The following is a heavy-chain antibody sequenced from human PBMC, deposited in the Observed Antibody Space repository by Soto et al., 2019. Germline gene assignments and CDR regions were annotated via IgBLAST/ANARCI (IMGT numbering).Heavy chain of an antibody. CDR1: GFSLSTSGGG. D-gene: IGHD6-19*01. Sequence: QITVKESGPTLVKATQSLTLTCTFSGFSLSTSGGGVGWIRQPPGKALEWLAVIYWDDDKSYSPSLKSRLTIPKDTSKNQVALTMTHMDPVDTATYFCAHTKVTHWLGPHFDVWGQGTLVTVSS. V-gene: IGHV2-5*02. CDR2: IYWDDDK. J-gene: IGHJ4*02. CDR3: AHTKVTHWLGPHFDV.